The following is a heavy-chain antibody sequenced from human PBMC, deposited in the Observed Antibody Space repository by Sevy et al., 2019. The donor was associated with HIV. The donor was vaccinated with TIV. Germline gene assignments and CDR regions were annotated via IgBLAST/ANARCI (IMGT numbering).Heavy chain of an antibody. V-gene: IGHV3-7*01. CDR2: ITQDGSEK. CDR3: ARGGVRYNWNYVY. D-gene: IGHD1-7*01. CDR1: RFTFSSYW. Sequence: GGSLRLSCAASRFTFSSYWMSWVRQAPGKGLEWVANITQDGSEKYYVDSVKGRFTISRDNAKNSLYLQMNSLRAEDTAVYYCARGGVRYNWNYVYWGHGTLVTVSS. J-gene: IGHJ4*01.